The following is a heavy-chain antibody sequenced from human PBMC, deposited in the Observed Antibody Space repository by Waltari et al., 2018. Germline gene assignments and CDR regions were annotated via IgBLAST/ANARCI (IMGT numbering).Heavy chain of an antibody. V-gene: IGHV4-61*02. J-gene: IGHJ4*02. Sequence: QVQLQESGPGLVKPSQTLSLTCAISGDSMSSANYYWSWIRQPAGKGLEWIGRIYTTGRTNYNPSLKSRVTISSDTSKSQFSLSLDSVTAADTAVYYCARGLGTTNFDVWGQGTLVTASS. CDR2: IYTTGRT. D-gene: IGHD1-26*01. CDR1: GDSMSSANYY. CDR3: ARGLGTTNFDV.